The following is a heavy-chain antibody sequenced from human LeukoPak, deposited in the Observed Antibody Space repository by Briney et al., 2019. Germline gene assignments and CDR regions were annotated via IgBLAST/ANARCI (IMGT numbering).Heavy chain of an antibody. CDR1: GGSISSYY. V-gene: IGHV4-59*01. Sequence: SETLSLTCTVSGGSISSYYWSWIRQPPGKGLEWIGYIYYSGSTNYNPSLKSRVTISVDTSKNQFSLKLSSVTAADTAVYYCARGFPIVGATHWGQGTLVTVSS. CDR2: IYYSGST. J-gene: IGHJ4*02. D-gene: IGHD1-26*01. CDR3: ARGFPIVGATH.